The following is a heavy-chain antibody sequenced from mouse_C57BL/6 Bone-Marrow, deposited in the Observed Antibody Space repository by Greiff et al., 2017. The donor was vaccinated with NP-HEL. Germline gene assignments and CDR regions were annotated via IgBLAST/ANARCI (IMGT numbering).Heavy chain of an antibody. D-gene: IGHD1-1*01. Sequence: QVQLQQPGAELVRPGTSVKLSCKASGYTFTSYWMHWVKQRPGQGLEWIGVIDPSDSYTNYNQKFKGKATLTVDTSSSTAYMQLSSLTSEDSAVYYCARYGWFAYWGQGTLVTVSA. V-gene: IGHV1-59*01. CDR2: IDPSDSYT. J-gene: IGHJ3*01. CDR1: GYTFTSYW. CDR3: ARYGWFAY.